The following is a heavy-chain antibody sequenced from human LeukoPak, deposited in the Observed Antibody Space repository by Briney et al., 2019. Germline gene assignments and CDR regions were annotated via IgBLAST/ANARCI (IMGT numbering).Heavy chain of an antibody. D-gene: IGHD5-18*01. J-gene: IGHJ4*02. CDR3: ARTGIQLPFDY. V-gene: IGHV3-48*01. CDR2: ITRSSTTI. Sequence: PGGSLRLSCAASGFNFSIYSMNWVRQAPGKGLEWVSYITRSSTTIYYADSVKGRFTISRDNAKNTLYLQMNSLRAEDTAVYYYARTGIQLPFDYWGQGTLVTVSS. CDR1: GFNFSIYS.